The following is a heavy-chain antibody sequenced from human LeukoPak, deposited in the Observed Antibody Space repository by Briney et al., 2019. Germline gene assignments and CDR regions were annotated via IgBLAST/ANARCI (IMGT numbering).Heavy chain of an antibody. V-gene: IGHV3-66*01. CDR1: GFSVSRNY. J-gene: IGHJ4*02. CDR2: IYSGGIT. Sequence: GGSLRLSCAASGFSVSRNYMTWVRQAPGEGLEWVSLIYSGGITSYADSVKGRFTISRDNSKNTLYLQMNSLRAEDTAVYYCARKTDHQTGGDYWGQGTLVTVSS. CDR3: ARKTDHQTGGDY. D-gene: IGHD1-1*01.